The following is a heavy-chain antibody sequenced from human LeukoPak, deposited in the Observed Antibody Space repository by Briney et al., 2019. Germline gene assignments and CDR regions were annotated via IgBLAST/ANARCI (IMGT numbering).Heavy chain of an antibody. D-gene: IGHD6-13*01. CDR3: ARVGYSSSWFSAFDI. V-gene: IGHV3-7*01. CDR2: IKQDGSEK. J-gene: IGHJ3*02. CDR1: GFTFSSYA. Sequence: PGGSLRLSCAASGFTFSSYAMNWVRQAPGKGLEGVANIKQDGSEKYYVDSVKGRFTISRDNAKNSLYLQMNSLRAEDTAVYYCARVGYSSSWFSAFDIWGQGTMVTVSS.